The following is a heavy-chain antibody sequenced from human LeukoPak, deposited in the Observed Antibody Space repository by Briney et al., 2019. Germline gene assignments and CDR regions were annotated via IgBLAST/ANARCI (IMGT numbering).Heavy chain of an antibody. CDR1: GLTFSNYA. D-gene: IGHD1-26*01. CDR3: AKYRLKFDY. CDR2: IGSSGDST. J-gene: IGHJ4*02. Sequence: SGGSLRLSCAASGLTFSNYAMSWVRQAPGKGLEWVSSIGSSGDSTYYADSVKGRFTISRDNSKNTLYLQMNSLRAEDTALYYCAKYRLKFDYWGQGTLVTASS. V-gene: IGHV3-23*01.